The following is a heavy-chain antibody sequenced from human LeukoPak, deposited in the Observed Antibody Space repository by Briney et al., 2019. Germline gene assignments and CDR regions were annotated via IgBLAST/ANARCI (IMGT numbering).Heavy chain of an antibody. J-gene: IGHJ4*02. CDR2: IYPGDSNT. D-gene: IGHD2-21*02. V-gene: IGHV5-51*01. CDR1: GYSFSNYW. Sequence: GESLKISCKGSGYSFSNYWIGWVRQMPGKGLEWMGIIYPGDSNTRYSPSFQGQVTISADKSTSTAYLRWTSLKASDTAIYYCARQPLVRDCGGDCEFDYWGQGTRVSVSS. CDR3: ARQPLVRDCGGDCEFDY.